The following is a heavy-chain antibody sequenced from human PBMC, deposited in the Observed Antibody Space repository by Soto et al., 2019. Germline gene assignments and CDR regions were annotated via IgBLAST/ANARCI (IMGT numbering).Heavy chain of an antibody. CDR3: AKAGYSRNCYRNFDC. D-gene: IGHD6-13*01. Sequence: GSLRLSCAASGLTFSSYSMNWVRQAPGKGLEWVSSISSTTNYKYYADSVKGRFTISRDNSKNTLYLQMNSLRAEDTAVYYCAKAGYSRNCYRNFDCWGQGTVVTVSS. V-gene: IGHV3-21*04. J-gene: IGHJ4*02. CDR1: GLTFSSYS. CDR2: ISSTTNYK.